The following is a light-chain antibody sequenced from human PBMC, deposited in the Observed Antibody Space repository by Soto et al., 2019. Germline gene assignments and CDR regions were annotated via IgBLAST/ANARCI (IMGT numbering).Light chain of an antibody. J-gene: IGKJ1*01. V-gene: IGKV1-5*03. CDR1: QSISSW. CDR2: NAS. CDR3: QQN. Sequence: DIQMTQSPSTLSASVGDRVTITCRASQSISSWLAWYQQKPGKAPKLLIYNASSLESGVPSRFSGSGSGTEYTHTDDILQSDYFASDSYQQNFGQGTKVDI.